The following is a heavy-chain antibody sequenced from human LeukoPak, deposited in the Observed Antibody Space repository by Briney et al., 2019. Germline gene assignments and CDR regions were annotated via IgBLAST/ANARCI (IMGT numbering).Heavy chain of an antibody. CDR1: DGSINSYY. J-gene: IGHJ6*02. D-gene: IGHD1-26*01. CDR3: ARGRSNYYGMDV. CDR2: IYYNGNT. V-gene: IGHV4-59*01. Sequence: SQTLSLTCSVSDGSINSYYWNWIRRPPGKGLEWIGYIYYNGNTNYSPSLKSRVTMSVDTSKNLFSLKVSSVTAADTAVYYCARGRSNYYGMDVWGQGTTVTVSS.